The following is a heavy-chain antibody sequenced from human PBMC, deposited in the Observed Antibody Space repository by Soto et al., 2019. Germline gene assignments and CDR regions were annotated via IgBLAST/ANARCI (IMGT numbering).Heavy chain of an antibody. J-gene: IGHJ4*02. CDR1: GFTFTNYI. CDR2: LSSGSRYV. V-gene: IGHV3-21*01. CDR3: VRGGSSRSY. D-gene: IGHD3-16*02. Sequence: PGGSLRLSCTAPGFTFTNYIMTWVRQAPGKGLEWVSSLSSGSRYVYYVNAVKGRFTISKDDAKNSVYLQMNSLRAEDAAVYYCVRGGSSRSYWGQGSRVTVSS.